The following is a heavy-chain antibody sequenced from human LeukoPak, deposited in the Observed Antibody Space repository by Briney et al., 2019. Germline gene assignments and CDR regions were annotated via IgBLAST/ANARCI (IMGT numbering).Heavy chain of an antibody. J-gene: IGHJ4*02. V-gene: IGHV1-46*01. D-gene: IGHD3-9*01. CDR1: GYTFTSYY. Sequence: ASVKVSSKASGYTFTSYYIHWVRQAPGQGLEWMGIINPSGGSTSYAQKFQGRVTMTRDTSTSTVYMELSGLRSEDTAVYYCARDLAGYDILTYWGQGTLVTVSS. CDR2: INPSGGST. CDR3: ARDLAGYDILTY.